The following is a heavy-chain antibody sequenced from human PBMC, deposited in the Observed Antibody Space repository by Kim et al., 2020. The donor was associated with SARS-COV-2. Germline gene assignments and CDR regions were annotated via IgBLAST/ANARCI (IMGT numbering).Heavy chain of an antibody. Sequence: GGSLRLSCASSGFTFSGSAMHWVRQASGKGLEWVGRIRSKAQSFATAYAASVKGRFTISRDDSKNTAYLHLNSLKTEDTAVYYCTSHTYDILTGPIDYWG. V-gene: IGHV3-73*01. CDR1: GFTFSGSA. D-gene: IGHD3-9*01. CDR3: TSHTYDILTGPIDY. CDR2: IRSKAQSFAT. J-gene: IGHJ4*01.